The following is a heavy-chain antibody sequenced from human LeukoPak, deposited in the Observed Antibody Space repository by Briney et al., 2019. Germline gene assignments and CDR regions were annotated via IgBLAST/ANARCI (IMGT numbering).Heavy chain of an antibody. D-gene: IGHD2-2*01. CDR1: GGSISSYY. J-gene: IGHJ1*01. Sequence: SETLSLTCTVSGGSISSYYWSWIRQPAGKGLEWIGRIYTSGSTNYNPSLKSRVTMSVDTSKNQFSLKLSSATAADTAVYYCARHRAQIPALSGGYFQHWGQGTLVTVSS. V-gene: IGHV4-4*07. CDR2: IYTSGST. CDR3: ARHRAQIPALSGGYFQH.